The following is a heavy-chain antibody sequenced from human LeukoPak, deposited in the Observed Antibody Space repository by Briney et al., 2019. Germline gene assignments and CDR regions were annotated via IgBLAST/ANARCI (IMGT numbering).Heavy chain of an antibody. CDR1: GFXFSSFE. D-gene: IGHD2-21*01. J-gene: IGHJ6*02. CDR2: ISSSGSAI. CDR3: AREPYSAGMDV. V-gene: IGHV3-48*03. Sequence: GGSLRLSCADSGFXFSSFEMNWVRQAPGKGLEWVSSISSSGSAIYYADSVKGRFTISRDNARNSLYLQMNSLRAEDTAVYYCAREPYSAGMDVWGQGTTVTVSS.